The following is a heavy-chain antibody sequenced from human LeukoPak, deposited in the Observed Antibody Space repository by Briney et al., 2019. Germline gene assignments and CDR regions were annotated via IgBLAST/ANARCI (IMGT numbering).Heavy chain of an antibody. J-gene: IGHJ4*02. Sequence: SETLSLTCTVSGGSISSYYWSWIRQPPGKGLEWIGYIYYSGSTNYNPSLKSRVTISVDTSKSQFSLKLSSVTAADTAVYYCARGEFNVAPGYFDYWGQGTLVTVSS. CDR3: ARGEFNVAPGYFDY. D-gene: IGHD2-15*01. CDR1: GGSISSYY. CDR2: IYYSGST. V-gene: IGHV4-59*01.